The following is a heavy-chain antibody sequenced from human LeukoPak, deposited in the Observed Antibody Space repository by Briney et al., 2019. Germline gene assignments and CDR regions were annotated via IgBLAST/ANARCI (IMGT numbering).Heavy chain of an antibody. Sequence: GGSLRLSCAASGFTVSRYGMHWVRQAAGKGLEWVAFIGYDGSNKYYADSVEGRFTITRDNSQNKLYFQVRSLRAEATAVYYCAKDTVGLRVVVPAANFAYWGQGTLVTVSS. J-gene: IGHJ4*02. CDR2: IGYDGSNK. CDR1: GFTVSRYG. V-gene: IGHV3-30*02. CDR3: AKDTVGLRVVVPAANFAY. D-gene: IGHD2-2*01.